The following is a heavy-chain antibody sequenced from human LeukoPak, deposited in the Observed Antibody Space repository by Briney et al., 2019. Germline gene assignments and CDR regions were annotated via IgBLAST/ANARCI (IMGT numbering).Heavy chain of an antibody. CDR2: IYYSGTT. CDR3: ASARVYDSSGYYYAFDI. CDR1: GGSISSGGYY. J-gene: IGHJ3*02. Sequence: SQTLSLTCTVSGGSISSGGYYWSWIRQHPGKGLEWIGYIYYSGTTYYNPSLKSRVTISVDTSKKQFSMKLSSVTAAETAVYYCASARVYDSSGYYYAFDIWGQGTMVTVSS. V-gene: IGHV4-31*03. D-gene: IGHD3-22*01.